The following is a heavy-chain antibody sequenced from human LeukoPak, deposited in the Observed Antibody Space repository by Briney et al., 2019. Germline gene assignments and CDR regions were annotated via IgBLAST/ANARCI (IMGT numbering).Heavy chain of an antibody. J-gene: IGHJ6*03. CDR3: ARDPYSGNYGDYYYYMDV. CDR1: GFTFSSYS. V-gene: IGHV3-48*01. D-gene: IGHD1-26*01. Sequence: GGSLRLSCAASGFTFSSYSMMWVRQAPGKGLEWVSYISSSSTTIHYADSVKGRFTISRDNAKNSVYLQMNSLRAEDTAVYYCARDPYSGNYGDYYYYMDVWGKGTTVTISS. CDR2: ISSSSTTI.